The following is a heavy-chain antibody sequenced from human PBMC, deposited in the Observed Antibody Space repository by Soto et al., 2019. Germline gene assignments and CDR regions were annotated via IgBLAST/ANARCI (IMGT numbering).Heavy chain of an antibody. CDR1: GGSISSGGYY. CDR2: IYYSGST. D-gene: IGHD2-15*01. Sequence: NPSETLSLTCTVSGGSISSGGYYWSWIRQHPGKGLEWIGYIYYSGSTYYNPSLKSRVTISVDTSKNQFSLKLSSVTAADTAVYYCARQVVATDNWFDPWGQGTLVTVSS. CDR3: ARQVVATDNWFDP. J-gene: IGHJ5*02. V-gene: IGHV4-31*03.